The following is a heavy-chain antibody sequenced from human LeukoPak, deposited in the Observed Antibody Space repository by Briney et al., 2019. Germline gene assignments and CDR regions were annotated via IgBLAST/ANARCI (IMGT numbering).Heavy chain of an antibody. D-gene: IGHD3-22*01. J-gene: IGHJ4*02. V-gene: IGHV4-31*03. Sequence: PSQTLSLTCTVSGGSISSAGYYWSWIRQHPGKGLEWIGYIYYTGSTYYNPSLKSRVTIPVGTSKNQFSLKLSSVTAADTAVYYCASHPKGYYDSSAAYWGQGTLVTVSS. CDR1: GGSISSAGYY. CDR2: IYYTGST. CDR3: ASHPKGYYDSSAAY.